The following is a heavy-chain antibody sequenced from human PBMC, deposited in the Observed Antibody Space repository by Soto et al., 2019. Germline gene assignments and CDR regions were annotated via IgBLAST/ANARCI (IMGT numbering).Heavy chain of an antibody. D-gene: IGHD5-18*01. CDR1: GYTFTSYA. V-gene: IGHV1-3*01. CDR2: INAGNGNT. J-gene: IGHJ4*02. CDR3: ARVRGYSYGARDY. Sequence: ASVKVSCKASGYTFTSYAMHWVRQAPGQRLEWMGWINAGNGNTKYSQKFQGRVTITRDTSASTAYMELSSLRSEDTAVYYCARVRGYSYGARDYWGQGTLVTVSS.